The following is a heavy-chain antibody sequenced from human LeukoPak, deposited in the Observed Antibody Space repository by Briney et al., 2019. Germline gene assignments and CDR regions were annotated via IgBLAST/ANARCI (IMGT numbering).Heavy chain of an antibody. D-gene: IGHD5-12*01. CDR3: AGGWEPYDYFFDP. V-gene: IGHV1-8*01. J-gene: IGHJ5*02. CDR1: GYSFTDYD. Sequence: ASVKISCKTSGYSFTDYDINWVRQAPGRGLEWMGWMNPTSGSTDYAHKFQGRVTMTRNTSMNTAYLELSGLKSEDTAIYYCAGGWEPYDYFFDPWGQGTLVTVSS. CDR2: MNPTSGST.